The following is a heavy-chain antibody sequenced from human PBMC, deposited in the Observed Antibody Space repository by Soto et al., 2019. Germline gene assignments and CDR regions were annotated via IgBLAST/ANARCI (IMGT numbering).Heavy chain of an antibody. CDR1: GGSISSYY. V-gene: IGHV4-59*01. CDR3: AGTLPSSFDY. Sequence: SETLSLTCTVSGGSISSYYWSWIRQPPGKGLEWIGYIYYSGSTNFNPSLKSRVTISVDTSKNQFSLKLSSVTAADTAVYYCAGTLPSSFDYWGQGTLVTVSS. D-gene: IGHD1-1*01. J-gene: IGHJ4*02. CDR2: IYYSGST.